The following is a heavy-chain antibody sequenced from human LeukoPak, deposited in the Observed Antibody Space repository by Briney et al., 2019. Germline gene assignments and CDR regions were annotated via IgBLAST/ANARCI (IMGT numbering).Heavy chain of an antibody. D-gene: IGHD3-3*01. Sequence: ASVKVSCKASGYTFNSYPLTWVRQAPGVGFEWVGWITADNSNTNYAQKFQGRVTLTKETSTNTAYMEMRSLMSDDTAVYYCARDAWRFLEGQDINYYMDVWGKGTTVTVSS. CDR1: GYTFNSYP. J-gene: IGHJ6*03. CDR3: ARDAWRFLEGQDINYYMDV. CDR2: ITADNSNT. V-gene: IGHV1-18*01.